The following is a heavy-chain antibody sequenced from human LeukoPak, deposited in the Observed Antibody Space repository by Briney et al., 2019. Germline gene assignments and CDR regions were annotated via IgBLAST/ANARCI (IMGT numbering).Heavy chain of an antibody. Sequence: PGGSLRLSCAASGFTFSSYGMHWVRQAPGKGLEWVAFIRYDGSNKYYADSVKGRFTISRDNSKNTLYLQMNSLRAEDTAVYYCARGLLSGYYQHDAFDIWGQGTMVTVSS. CDR2: IRYDGSNK. V-gene: IGHV3-30*02. CDR1: GFTFSSYG. CDR3: ARGLLSGYYQHDAFDI. J-gene: IGHJ3*02. D-gene: IGHD3-22*01.